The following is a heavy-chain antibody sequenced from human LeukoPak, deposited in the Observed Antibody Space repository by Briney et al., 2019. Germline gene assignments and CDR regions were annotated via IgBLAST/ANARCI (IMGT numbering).Heavy chain of an antibody. V-gene: IGHV3-23*01. CDR2: ISGSEHST. CDR3: AKEARGYSYGDY. CDR1: GFTFSSYA. Sequence: GGSLRLSCAASGFTFSSYAISWVRQAPGKGLEWVSAISGSEHSTYYADSVKGRFTISRDNSKNTLYLQMNSLRAEDTAVYYCAKEARGYSYGDYWGQGTLVTVSS. D-gene: IGHD5-18*01. J-gene: IGHJ4*02.